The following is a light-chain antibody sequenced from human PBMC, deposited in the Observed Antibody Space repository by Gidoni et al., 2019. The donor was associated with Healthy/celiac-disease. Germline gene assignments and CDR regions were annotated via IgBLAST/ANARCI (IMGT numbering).Light chain of an antibody. V-gene: IGKV1-39*01. CDR1: QSISSY. CDR2: AAS. Sequence: DIQMTQSPSSLSASVGDRVTITCRASQSISSYLNWYQQKPGKAPKLLIYAASSLQSGVPSRFSGSGSGTDFTLTISSLQPEDFATYYCQQYNSYPCTFGQGTKVEIK. J-gene: IGKJ1*01. CDR3: QQYNSYPCT.